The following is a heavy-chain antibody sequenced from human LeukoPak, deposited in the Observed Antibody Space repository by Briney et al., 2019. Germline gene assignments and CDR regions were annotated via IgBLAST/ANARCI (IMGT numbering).Heavy chain of an antibody. D-gene: IGHD3-10*01. J-gene: IGHJ4*02. V-gene: IGHV3-23*01. CDR3: AKDLSWFGGSLATFGY. CDR1: GFTFSRYA. Sequence: GGSLRLSCAASGFTFSRYALSWVRQAPGKGLEWVSSIGGSGGTTYYADSVQGRFTISRDNSKNTLYLQMNSLSAGDTAVYYCAKDLSWFGGSLATFGYWGQGTLATVSS. CDR2: IGGSGGTT.